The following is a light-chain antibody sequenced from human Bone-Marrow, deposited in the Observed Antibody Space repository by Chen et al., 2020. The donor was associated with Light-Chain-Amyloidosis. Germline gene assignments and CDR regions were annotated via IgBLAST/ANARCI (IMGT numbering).Light chain of an antibody. Sequence: QAVLTQPASLSASPGASASLTCTLRSGINVGMYTMYWYQQKPGSPPQYLLTYKSDSDNQQGSGVHSRFSVSKDAGANVEFLLISGLPSGEEADYDFMIWHRSAGVCGGGTKLPAL. CDR3: MIWHRSAGV. V-gene: IGLV5-45*01. CDR2: YKSDSDN. J-gene: IGLJ3*02. CDR1: SGINVGMYT.